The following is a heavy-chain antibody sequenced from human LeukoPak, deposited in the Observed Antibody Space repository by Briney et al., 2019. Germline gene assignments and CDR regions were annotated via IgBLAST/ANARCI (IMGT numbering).Heavy chain of an antibody. D-gene: IGHD3-3*01. CDR2: IIPILGIA. Sequence: SSVKVSCKASGGTFSSYTISWVRQAPGQGLEWMGRIIPILGIANYAQKFQGRVTTTADKSTSTAYMELSSLRSEDTAVYYCARYDRTASFDPWGQGTLVTVSS. V-gene: IGHV1-69*02. CDR3: ARYDRTASFDP. J-gene: IGHJ5*02. CDR1: GGTFSSYT.